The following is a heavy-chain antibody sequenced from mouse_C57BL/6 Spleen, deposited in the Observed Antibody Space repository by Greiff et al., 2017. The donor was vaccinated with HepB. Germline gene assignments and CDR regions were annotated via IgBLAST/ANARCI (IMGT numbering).Heavy chain of an antibody. CDR1: GFNIKDDY. Sequence: EVQLQQSGAELVRPGASVKLSCTASGFNIKDDYMHWVKQRPEQGLEWIGWIDPENGDTEYASKFQGKATITADTSSNTAYLQLSSLPSEDTAVYYGTTVVAPTGYYFDYWGQGTTLTVSS. V-gene: IGHV14-4*01. D-gene: IGHD1-1*01. CDR3: TTVVAPTGYYFDY. J-gene: IGHJ2*01. CDR2: IDPENGDT.